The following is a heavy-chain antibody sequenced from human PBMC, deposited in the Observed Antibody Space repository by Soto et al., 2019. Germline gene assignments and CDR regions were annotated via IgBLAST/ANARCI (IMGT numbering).Heavy chain of an antibody. J-gene: IGHJ4*02. Sequence: GGSLRLSCAASGFTFSDYYMSWVRQAPGKGLEWVSAISGSGGSTYYADSVKGRFTISRDNSKNTLYLQMNSLRAEDTAVYYCAKGITTYSSSWYDYWGQGTLVTVSS. CDR2: ISGSGGST. D-gene: IGHD6-13*01. CDR3: AKGITTYSSSWYDY. CDR1: GFTFSDYY. V-gene: IGHV3-23*01.